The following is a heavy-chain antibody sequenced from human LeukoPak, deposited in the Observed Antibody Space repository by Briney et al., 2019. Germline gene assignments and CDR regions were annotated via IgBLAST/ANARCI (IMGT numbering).Heavy chain of an antibody. Sequence: PGGSLRLSCAASGFTFDDYAMHWVRQAPGKGLEWVSGISWNSGSIGYADSVKGRFTISRDNAKNSLYLQMNSLRAEDMALYYCAKDRYQLLSSWIDYWGQGTLVTVSS. V-gene: IGHV3-9*03. CDR1: GFTFDDYA. CDR3: AKDRYQLLSSWIDY. CDR2: ISWNSGSI. J-gene: IGHJ4*02. D-gene: IGHD2-2*01.